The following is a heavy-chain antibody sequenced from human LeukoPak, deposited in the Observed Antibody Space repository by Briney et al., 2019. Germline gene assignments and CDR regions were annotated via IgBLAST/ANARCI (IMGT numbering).Heavy chain of an antibody. CDR2: INPNSGGT. D-gene: IGHD6-13*01. V-gene: IGHV1-2*02. Sequence: ASVKVSCKASGYTFTGYYMHWVRQAPGQGLEWMGWINPNSGGTNYAQKFQGRVTMTRDTSISTAYMELSRLRSEDTAVYYCASPTSIAAANYYYYYMDVWGKGTTVTVSS. CDR3: ASPTSIAAANYYYYYMDV. CDR1: GYTFTGYY. J-gene: IGHJ6*03.